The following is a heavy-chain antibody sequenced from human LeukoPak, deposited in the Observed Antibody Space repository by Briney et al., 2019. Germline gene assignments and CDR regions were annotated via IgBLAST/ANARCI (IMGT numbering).Heavy chain of an antibody. CDR3: ASLYDSSGYYSGDY. D-gene: IGHD3-22*01. Sequence: PGGSLRLSCAASGFTFSSYEMNWVRQAPGKGLEWVSYISSSGSTIYYADSVKGRFTISRDNAKNSLYLQMNSLRAEDTAVYYCASLYDSSGYYSGDYWGQGTLVTVSS. J-gene: IGHJ4*02. CDR1: GFTFSSYE. CDR2: ISSSGSTI. V-gene: IGHV3-48*03.